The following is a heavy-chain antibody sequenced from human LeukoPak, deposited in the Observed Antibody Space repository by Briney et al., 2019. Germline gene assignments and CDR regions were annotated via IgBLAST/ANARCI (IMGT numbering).Heavy chain of an antibody. J-gene: IGHJ5*02. CDR3: AKSGYDFGGWFDP. CDR2: IRYDGSNK. CDR1: GFTFSSYG. Sequence: SGGSLRLSCAASGFTFSSYGMHWVRQAPGKGLEWVAFIRYDGSNKYYADSVKGRFTISRDNSKNTLYLQMNSLRAEDTAVYYCAKSGYDFGGWFDPWGQGTLATVSS. D-gene: IGHD5-12*01. V-gene: IGHV3-30*02.